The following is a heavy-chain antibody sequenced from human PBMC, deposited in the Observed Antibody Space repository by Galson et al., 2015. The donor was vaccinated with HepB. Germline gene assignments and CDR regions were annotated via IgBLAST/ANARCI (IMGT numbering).Heavy chain of an antibody. D-gene: IGHD1-14*01. CDR3: ARRGAGQLFDY. CDR1: EYSFTYW. J-gene: IGHJ4*02. CDR2: IYPGDSET. Sequence: QSGAEVKKPGESLKISCKGSEYSFTYWIGWVRQMPGKGLEWMAIIYPGDSETRYSPSFQDQVTISVDKSISTAYLQWRSLKASDTAMYYCARRGAGQLFDYWGQGTLVTVSS. V-gene: IGHV5-51*01.